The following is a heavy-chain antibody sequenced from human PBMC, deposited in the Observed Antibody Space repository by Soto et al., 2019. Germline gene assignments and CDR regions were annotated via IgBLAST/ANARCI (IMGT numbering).Heavy chain of an antibody. CDR3: ARGTSPFYYYYGMDV. V-gene: IGHV3-21*01. CDR1: GFTFSSYA. D-gene: IGHD2-2*01. CDR2: ISSSSSYI. J-gene: IGHJ6*02. Sequence: PGGSLRLSCAASGFTFSSYAMSWVRQAPGKGLEWVSSISSSSSYIYYADSVKGRFTISRDNAKNSLYLQMNSLRAEDTAVYYCARGTSPFYYYYGMDVWGQGTTVTVSS.